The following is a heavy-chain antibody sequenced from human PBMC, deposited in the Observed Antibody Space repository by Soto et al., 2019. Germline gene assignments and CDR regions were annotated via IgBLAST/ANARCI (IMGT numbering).Heavy chain of an antibody. CDR3: ARDGIAVAGRLGGDHLGYYYYYMDV. D-gene: IGHD6-19*01. CDR1: GFTFSSYW. V-gene: IGHV3-74*01. CDR2: INSDGSST. J-gene: IGHJ6*03. Sequence: EVQLVESGGGLVQPGGSLRLSCAASGFTFSSYWMHWVRQAPGKGLVWVSRINSDGSSTSYADSVKGRFTISRDNAKNTLYLQMNSLRAEDTAVYYCARDGIAVAGRLGGDHLGYYYYYMDVWGKGTTVTVSS.